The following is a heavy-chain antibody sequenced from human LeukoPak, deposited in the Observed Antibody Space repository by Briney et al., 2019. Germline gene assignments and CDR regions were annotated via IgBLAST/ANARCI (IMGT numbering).Heavy chain of an antibody. J-gene: IGHJ4*02. D-gene: IGHD6-19*01. CDR2: SGNDGKT. CDR3: ARESHQGLLHFAS. V-gene: IGHV3-23*01. CDR1: GFTLSIYA. Sequence: GGSLRLSCAASGFTLSIYAMSWVRQTPRKGLEWVSASGNDGKTYYTDSVQGRFTISRDNSKNTLFLQMNNLGAEDTAFYYCARESHQGLLHFASGGQGTLVSVSS.